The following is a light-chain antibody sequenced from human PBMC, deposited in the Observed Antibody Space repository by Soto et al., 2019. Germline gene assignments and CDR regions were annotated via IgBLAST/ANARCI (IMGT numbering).Light chain of an antibody. Sequence: DIQMTQSPSSVSASVGDRVTITCRASQGIGSWLAWYQQKPGKAPTLLIYAASSLRSGVPSRFSGSGSGTGFTLTISTLQPEDFATYYCQQANSFPLTFGGGTKVEIK. V-gene: IGKV1D-12*01. CDR1: QGIGSW. CDR3: QQANSFPLT. CDR2: AAS. J-gene: IGKJ4*01.